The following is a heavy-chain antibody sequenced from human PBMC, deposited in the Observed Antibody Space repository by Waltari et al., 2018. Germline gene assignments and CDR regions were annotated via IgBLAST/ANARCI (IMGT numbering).Heavy chain of an antibody. CDR3: ARENYYDSSGFSVS. Sequence: EVRLVQSGAEVKKPGESLTISCQPSGYTFSHYWISWVRHLPGKGLEWMGKTDPADSETNYSPSFQGHVIISADKSSSTASLHWSSLKASDSATYYCARENYYDSSGFSVSWGQGTLVTVSS. D-gene: IGHD3-22*01. V-gene: IGHV5-10-1*03. J-gene: IGHJ5*02. CDR2: TDPADSET. CDR1: GYTFSHYW.